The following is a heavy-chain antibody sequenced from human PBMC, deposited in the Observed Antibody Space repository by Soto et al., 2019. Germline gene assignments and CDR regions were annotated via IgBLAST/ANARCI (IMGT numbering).Heavy chain of an antibody. Sequence: LRLSCAASGFTFSSYEMNWVRQAPGKGLEWVSYISSSGSTIYYADSVKGRFTISRDNAKNSLYLQMNSLRAEDTAVYYCARDYVFGVVIVAFDIWGQGTMVTVSS. V-gene: IGHV3-48*03. CDR1: GFTFSSYE. CDR3: ARDYVFGVVIVAFDI. J-gene: IGHJ3*02. D-gene: IGHD3-3*01. CDR2: ISSSGSTI.